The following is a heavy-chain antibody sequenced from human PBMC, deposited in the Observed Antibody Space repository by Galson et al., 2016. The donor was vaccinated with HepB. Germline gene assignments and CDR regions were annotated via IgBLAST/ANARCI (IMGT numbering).Heavy chain of an antibody. CDR2: IKSYTDGGTT. CDR3: TTSSTRGYTYGPSAY. V-gene: IGHV3-15*01. CDR1: GFTFSRAW. D-gene: IGHD5-18*01. J-gene: IGHJ4*02. Sequence: SLRLSCAASGFTFSRAWMNWVRQAPGMGLEWVGRIKSYTDGGTTEYAAPMKGRFTFSRDESNNRLYLQMNSLKTEDTAVYYCTTSSTRGYTYGPSAYWGRGTLVAVSS.